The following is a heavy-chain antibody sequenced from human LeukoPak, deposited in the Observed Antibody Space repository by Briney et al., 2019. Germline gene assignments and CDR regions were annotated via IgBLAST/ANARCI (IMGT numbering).Heavy chain of an antibody. CDR3: ARDELSMATREPFDY. D-gene: IGHD5-24*01. CDR2: ISAYNGNT. CDR1: GYTFTSYG. Sequence: GSVKVSCKASGYTFTSYGISWVRQAPGQGLEWMGWISAYNGNTNYAQKLQGRVTMTTDTSTSTAYMELRSLRSDDTAVYYCARDELSMATREPFDYWGQRTLVTLSS. V-gene: IGHV1-18*01. J-gene: IGHJ4*02.